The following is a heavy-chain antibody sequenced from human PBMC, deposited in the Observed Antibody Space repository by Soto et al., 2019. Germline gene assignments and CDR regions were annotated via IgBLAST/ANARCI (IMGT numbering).Heavy chain of an antibody. V-gene: IGHV1-69*13. J-gene: IGHJ6*02. CDR2: IIPIFGTA. Sequence: SVKVSCKASGGTVSSYAISWARQAPGQGLEWMGGIIPIFGTANYAQKFQGRVTITADESTSTAYMELSSLRSEDTAVYYCARDQGIAAAGRGDYYYYYGMDVWGQGTTVTVSS. CDR3: ARDQGIAAAGRGDYYYYYGMDV. D-gene: IGHD6-13*01. CDR1: GGTVSSYA.